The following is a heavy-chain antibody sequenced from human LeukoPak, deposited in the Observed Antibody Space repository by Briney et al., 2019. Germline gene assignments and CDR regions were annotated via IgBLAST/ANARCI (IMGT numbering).Heavy chain of an antibody. CDR1: GFTFTNYG. D-gene: IGHD6-19*01. J-gene: IGHJ4*02. V-gene: IGHV3-33*01. Sequence: PGGSLRPSCEASGFTFTNYGMHWVRQAPGKGLQWVAVMWYDGTNNYYVDSVRGRFTISRDNSKNTLYLQMNTLRAEDTAVYYCARDAEGFSTGWSRGGFDYWGQGILVTVSS. CDR3: ARDAEGFSTGWSRGGFDY. CDR2: MWYDGTNN.